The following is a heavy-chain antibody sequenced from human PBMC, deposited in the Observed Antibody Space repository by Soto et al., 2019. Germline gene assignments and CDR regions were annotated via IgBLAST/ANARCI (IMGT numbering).Heavy chain of an antibody. J-gene: IGHJ4*02. CDR2: IWHDGGNK. CDR1: GFTFSSYG. CDR3: ARDGDVNTGFGKDY. D-gene: IGHD3-16*01. V-gene: IGHV3-33*01. Sequence: GGSLRLSCAASGFTFSSYGMHWVRQAPGKGLEWVAFIWHDGGNKFYAESVKGRFTISRDNSKNTLYLQMTSLSAEDTAMYYCARDGDVNTGFGKDYWGQGTLVTVPS.